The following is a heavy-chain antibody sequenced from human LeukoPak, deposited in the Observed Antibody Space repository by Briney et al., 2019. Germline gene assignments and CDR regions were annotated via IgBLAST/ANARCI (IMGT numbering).Heavy chain of an antibody. V-gene: IGHV4-4*07. D-gene: IGHD2-21*02. CDR3: ARDRGDYGSSDY. CDR2: IYSSGRT. CDR1: GGSISNYY. J-gene: IGHJ4*02. Sequence: SETLSLTCTVSGGSISNYYWSWIRQPAGKGLEWIGRIYSSGRTNYNPSLKSRVTMSVDTSKNQFSLKLSSVTAADTAMYYCARDRGDYGSSDYWGQGTLVTVSS.